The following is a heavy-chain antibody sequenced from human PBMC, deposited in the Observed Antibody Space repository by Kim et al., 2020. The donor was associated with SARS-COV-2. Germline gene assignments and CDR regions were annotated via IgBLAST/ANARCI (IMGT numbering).Heavy chain of an antibody. D-gene: IGHD6-19*01. Sequence: KCQGIVTMTRDRSTSTVYMELSSLRSEDTAVYYCARGPPYSAVAGTSFDYWGQGTLVTVSS. J-gene: IGHJ4*02. CDR3: ARGPPYSAVAGTSFDY. V-gene: IGHV1-46*01.